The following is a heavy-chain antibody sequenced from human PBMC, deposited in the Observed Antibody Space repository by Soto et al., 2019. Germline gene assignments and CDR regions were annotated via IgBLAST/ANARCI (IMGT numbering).Heavy chain of an antibody. CDR2: TYYRSKWKN. CDR3: ARDVVSTIGVFDF. V-gene: IGHV6-1*01. Sequence: SQTLSLTCVISGDSVASTRATWNWVRQSPSRGLEWLGRTYYRSKWKNDYALSVNSRITINPDTSKNQLSLQLSSVTPDDTAIYYCARDVVSTIGVFDFWGQGTPVTVSS. CDR1: GDSVASTRAT. D-gene: IGHD5-12*01. J-gene: IGHJ4*02.